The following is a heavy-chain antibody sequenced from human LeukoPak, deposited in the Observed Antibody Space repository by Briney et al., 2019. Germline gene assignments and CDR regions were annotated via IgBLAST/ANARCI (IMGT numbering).Heavy chain of an antibody. D-gene: IGHD2-8*01. CDR3: ARSKWVYAHFDY. CDR2: ISYDGSNK. J-gene: IGHJ4*02. CDR1: GFNFSSYA. V-gene: IGHV3-30-3*01. Sequence: PGGSLRLSCAASGFNFSSYAMLWVSQAPGKGLEWVAVISYDGSNKYYADSVKGRFTISRDNSKNTLYLQMNNLRAEDTAVYYCARSKWVYAHFDYWGQGTLVTVSS.